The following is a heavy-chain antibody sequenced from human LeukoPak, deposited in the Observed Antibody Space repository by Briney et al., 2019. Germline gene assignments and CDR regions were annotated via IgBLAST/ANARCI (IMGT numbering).Heavy chain of an antibody. CDR2: ISGDGSST. V-gene: IGHV3-43*02. CDR3: AKGGPYYDGSGPLYV. CDR1: GFTFGDYA. J-gene: IGHJ6*04. D-gene: IGHD3-22*01. Sequence: PGGSLRLSCAASGFTFGDYAMHWVRQAPGEGLEWVSLISGDGSSTYYADSVKGRFTISRVNSKNSLYLQMNSLTTEDTALFYCAKGGPYYDGSGPLYVWGKGTTVTVSS.